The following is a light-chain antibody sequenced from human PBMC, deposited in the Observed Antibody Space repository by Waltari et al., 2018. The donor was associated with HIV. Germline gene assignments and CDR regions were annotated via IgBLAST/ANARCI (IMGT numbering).Light chain of an antibody. V-gene: IGLV2-14*03. Sequence: QSALTQPASVSGSPGQSITISCTGTSNDVGSYDYVSWYQQHPGKVPTVKIYDVRKRPSGVSNRFSGSNSGNTASLTISGLQAEDEADYYCSSYTGSGTLVFGGGTKLTVL. CDR1: SNDVGSYDY. CDR3: SSYTGSGTLV. J-gene: IGLJ3*02. CDR2: DVR.